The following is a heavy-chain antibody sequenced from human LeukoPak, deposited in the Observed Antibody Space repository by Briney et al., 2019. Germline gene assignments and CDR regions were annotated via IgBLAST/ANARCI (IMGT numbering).Heavy chain of an antibody. Sequence: GGSLRLSCAASGFTFSSYSMNWVRQAPGKGLEWVSYISSSSSVIYYADSVKGRFTISRDNAKNSLYLQMNSLRAEDTAVYYCARAHDYSNYEGVVWGQGTLVTVSS. V-gene: IGHV3-48*04. CDR2: ISSSSSVI. CDR1: GFTFSSYS. CDR3: ARAHDYSNYEGVV. D-gene: IGHD4-11*01. J-gene: IGHJ4*02.